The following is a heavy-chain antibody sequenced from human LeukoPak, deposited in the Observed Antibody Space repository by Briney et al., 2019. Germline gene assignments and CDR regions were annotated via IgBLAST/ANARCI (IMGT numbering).Heavy chain of an antibody. V-gene: IGHV3-7*01. Sequence: GGSLRLFCAASGFTFSSHWVSGVRQAPGKGREGWANIKQEGSEKYYVDSVQRRFTIYRDNAKNSLYLQMNSLRAEDTAVYYCARLSVVRGVIGYYYYGMDVWGQGTTVTVSS. CDR3: ARLSVVRGVIGYYYYGMDV. J-gene: IGHJ6*02. D-gene: IGHD3-10*01. CDR1: GFTFSSHW. CDR2: IKQEGSEK.